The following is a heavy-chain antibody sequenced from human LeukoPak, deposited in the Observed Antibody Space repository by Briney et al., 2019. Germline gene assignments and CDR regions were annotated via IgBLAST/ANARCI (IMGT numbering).Heavy chain of an antibody. CDR2: IYSGANT. Sequence: PGGSLRLSCTASGFTVSSNYMSWVRQAPGKGLEWVSVIYSGANTYYADSVKGRFTISGDNSRNTLHLQMNSLRAEDTAVYYCARDSPAGTTWRSEPTFDYWGQGTLVTVTS. J-gene: IGHJ4*02. CDR3: ARDSPAGTTWRSEPTFDY. V-gene: IGHV3-66*01. CDR1: GFTVSSNY. D-gene: IGHD3-10*01.